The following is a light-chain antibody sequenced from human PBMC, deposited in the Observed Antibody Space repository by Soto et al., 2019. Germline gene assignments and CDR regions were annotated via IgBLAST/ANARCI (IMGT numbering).Light chain of an antibody. CDR3: SAYTSSDTGV. J-gene: IGLJ1*01. CDR1: SSDVGGYNY. CDR2: EVN. V-gene: IGLV2-14*01. Sequence: QSVLTQPASVSGSPGQSITISCTGSSSDVGGYNYVSWYQQHPGKAPKLMIYEVNYRPSGVSNRFSGSKSGNTASLTISGLQAEDEADYYCSAYTSSDTGVFGTGTKVTVL.